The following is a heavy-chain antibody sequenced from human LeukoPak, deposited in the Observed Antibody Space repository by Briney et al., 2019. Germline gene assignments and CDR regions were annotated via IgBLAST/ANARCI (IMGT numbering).Heavy chain of an antibody. J-gene: IGHJ5*02. D-gene: IGHD2-2*01. CDR3: ARVRYQLLVSYWFDP. CDR1: GGSISSSSYY. CDR2: IYYSGST. Sequence: PSETLSLTCTVSGGSISSSSYYWGWIRQPPGKGLEWIGSIYYSGSTYYNPSLKSRVTISVDTSKNQFSLKLSSVTAADTAVYYCARVRYQLLVSYWFDPWGQGTLVTVSS. V-gene: IGHV4-39*07.